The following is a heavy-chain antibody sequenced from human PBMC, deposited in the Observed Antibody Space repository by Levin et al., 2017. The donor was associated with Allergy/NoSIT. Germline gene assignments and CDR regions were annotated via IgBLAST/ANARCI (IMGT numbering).Heavy chain of an antibody. CDR2: IYYPGNT. CDR3: AREHDYSDVDD. J-gene: IGHJ4*02. V-gene: IGHV4-30-4*01. Sequence: PSETLSLTCTVSGGSITTSGYYWSWIRQPPGKALEWIVNIYYPGNTHHNSSHRSRLTISLNTSNNQISLNLTSGTDADTAVYYCAREHDYSDVDDGGQGTLVTESS. D-gene: IGHD4-17*01. CDR1: GGSITTSGYY.